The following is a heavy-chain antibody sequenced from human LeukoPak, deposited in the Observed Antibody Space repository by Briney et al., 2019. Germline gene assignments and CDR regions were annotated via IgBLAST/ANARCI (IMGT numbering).Heavy chain of an antibody. CDR3: ARSSMDV. CDR1: GFTFSSYA. J-gene: IGHJ6*03. CDR2: ISYDGSNK. V-gene: IGHV3-30-3*01. Sequence: GGSLRLSCAASGFTFSSYAMHWVRQAPGKGLEWVAVISYDGSNKYYADSVKGRFTISRDNSKNTLYLQMNSLRAEDTAVYYCARSSMDVWGKGTTVTVSS.